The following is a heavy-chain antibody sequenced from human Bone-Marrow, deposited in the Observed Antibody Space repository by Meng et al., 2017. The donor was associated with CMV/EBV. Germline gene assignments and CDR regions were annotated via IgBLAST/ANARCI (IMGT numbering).Heavy chain of an antibody. CDR3: ARVRCSGGSCFYFDF. CDR1: GDSISSSDW. D-gene: IGHD2-15*01. Sequence: SGDSISSSDWWTWVRQPPGEGLEWIGEISHGEDTNYSPSLKCRVTISMDKSKRHFSLRVNSVTAADTAVYYCARVRCSGGSCFYFDFWGQGTLVTVSS. J-gene: IGHJ4*02. CDR2: ISHGEDT. V-gene: IGHV4-4*02.